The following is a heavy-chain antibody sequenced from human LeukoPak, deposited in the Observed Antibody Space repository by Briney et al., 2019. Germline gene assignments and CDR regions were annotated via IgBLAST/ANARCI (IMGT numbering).Heavy chain of an antibody. CDR3: ARATGNSDHSPQEPIDLYFDL. D-gene: IGHD4-23*01. CDR2: ISGSGGRT. J-gene: IGHJ2*01. CDR1: GVAFSSHA. Sequence: QPGGSLRLSCAASGVAFSSHAMSWVRQTPGKGLEWVSAISGSGGRTDYADSVKGRFTISRDNPKDTLYLQMKNLRVEDTAVYYCARATGNSDHSPQEPIDLYFDLWGRGTLVTVSS. V-gene: IGHV3-23*01.